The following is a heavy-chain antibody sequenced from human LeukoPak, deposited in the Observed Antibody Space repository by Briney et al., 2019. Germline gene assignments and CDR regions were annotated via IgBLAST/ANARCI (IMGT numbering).Heavy chain of an antibody. J-gene: IGHJ3*02. V-gene: IGHV3-7*01. D-gene: IGHD6-6*01. CDR1: GFTFTNYW. Sequence: GGSLRLSCAASGFTFTNYWMSWVRQAPGKGLELVANIKQDRSEKYYVDSVKGRFTISRDNAKNSLYLQMNSLRAEDTAVYYCARDEISSNAFDIWGQGTMVTVSS. CDR2: IKQDRSEK. CDR3: ARDEISSNAFDI.